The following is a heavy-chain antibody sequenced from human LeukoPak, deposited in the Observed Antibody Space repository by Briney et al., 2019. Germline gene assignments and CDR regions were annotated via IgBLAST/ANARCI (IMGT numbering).Heavy chain of an antibody. V-gene: IGHV5-51*01. Sequence: GEALMISCQVSGYSFSIYWIGWVPQMPGKGMELMGIIYPGDSDTRYSPSFQGQVTISAYKSISTAYLQWSSLRASDTAMYYCARKRAYYCDSWGQGTLVTVSS. J-gene: IGHJ4*02. CDR3: ARKRAYYCDS. CDR2: IYPGDSDT. CDR1: GYSFSIYW.